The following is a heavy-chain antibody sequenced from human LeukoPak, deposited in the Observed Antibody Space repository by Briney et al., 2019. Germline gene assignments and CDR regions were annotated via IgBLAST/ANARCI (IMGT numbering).Heavy chain of an antibody. CDR1: GFTFSGYS. CDR2: FGTRRTSI. J-gene: IGHJ4*02. Sequence: GGSLRLSCTASGFTFSGYSMNWIRQAPGKGLEWVSSFGTRRTSIYHAGSVKGRFAISRDNAKNSLYLQMNSLRAEDTALYYCAREVSEGFDFWGQGTLVTVSS. D-gene: IGHD3-22*01. CDR3: AREVSEGFDF. V-gene: IGHV3-21*01.